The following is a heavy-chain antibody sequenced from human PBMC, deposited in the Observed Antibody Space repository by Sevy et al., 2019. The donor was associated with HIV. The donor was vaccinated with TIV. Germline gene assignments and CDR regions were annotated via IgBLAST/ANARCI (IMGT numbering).Heavy chain of an antibody. J-gene: IGHJ6*03. D-gene: IGHD3-10*01. V-gene: IGHV3-53*01. CDR2: IYSGGST. CDR1: GFTVSSNY. Sequence: GGSLRLSCAASGFTVSSNYMSWVRQAPGKGPEWVSVIYSGGSTYYADSVKGRFTISRDNSKNTLYLQMNSLRAEDTAVYYCARVSFGSGSYPMGRYYYYMDVWGKGTTVTVSS. CDR3: ARVSFGSGSYPMGRYYYYMDV.